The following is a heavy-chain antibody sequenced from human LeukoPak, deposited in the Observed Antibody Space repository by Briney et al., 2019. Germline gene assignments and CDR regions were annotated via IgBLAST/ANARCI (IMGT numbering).Heavy chain of an antibody. J-gene: IGHJ4*02. CDR3: ARDIGYGDYAGQAY. CDR1: GYTFSDYY. V-gene: IGHV1-2*02. D-gene: IGHD4-17*01. CDR2: INPNSGGT. Sequence: ASVKVSCKASGYTFSDYYMHWVRQAPGQGLEWMGWINPNSGGTNYAQKFQDRVTMTRDTSISTAYMELSRLRSDDTAVYYCARDIGYGDYAGQAYWGQGTLVTVSS.